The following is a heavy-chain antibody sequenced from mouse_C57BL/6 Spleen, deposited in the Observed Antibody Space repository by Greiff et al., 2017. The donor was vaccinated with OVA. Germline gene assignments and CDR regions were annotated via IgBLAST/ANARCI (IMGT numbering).Heavy chain of an antibody. CDR2: IDPANGNT. D-gene: IGHD2-4*01. V-gene: IGHV14-3*01. J-gene: IGHJ3*01. CDR3: AIGHYDYDAWFAY. Sequence: EVKLEESVAELVRPGASVKLSCTASGFNIKNTYMHWVKQRPEQGLEWIGRIDPANGNTKYDQKFQGKATITADTYSNTAYLHLSSLTSEDTAIYYCAIGHYDYDAWFAYWGQGTLVTVSA. CDR1: GFNIKNTY.